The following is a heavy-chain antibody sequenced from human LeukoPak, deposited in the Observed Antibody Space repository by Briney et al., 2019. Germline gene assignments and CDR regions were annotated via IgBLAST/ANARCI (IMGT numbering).Heavy chain of an antibody. CDR3: ARDFWNYGTSGGDY. Sequence: GGSLRLSCAASGFTFSSYSLNWVRQAPGKGLEWVLYISSSSSSTIYYADSVKGRFTISRDNAKNSLYLQMNSLRDEDTAVYYCARDFWNYGTSGGDYWGQGTLVTVSS. V-gene: IGHV3-48*02. D-gene: IGHD1-7*01. CDR2: ISSSSSSTI. J-gene: IGHJ4*02. CDR1: GFTFSSYS.